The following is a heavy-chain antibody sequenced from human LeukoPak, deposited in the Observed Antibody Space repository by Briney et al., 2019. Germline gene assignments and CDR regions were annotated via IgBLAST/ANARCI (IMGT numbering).Heavy chain of an antibody. CDR1: GGSISSYY. CDR2: IYYSGST. J-gene: IGHJ4*02. CDR3: ASSSGYYRARFDY. V-gene: IGHV4-59*01. Sequence: SETLSLTCTVPGGSISSYYWSWIRQPPGKGLEWIGYIYYSGSTNYNPSLKSRVTISVDTSKNQFSLKLSSVTAADTAVYYCASSSGYYRARFDYWGQGTLVTVSS. D-gene: IGHD3-22*01.